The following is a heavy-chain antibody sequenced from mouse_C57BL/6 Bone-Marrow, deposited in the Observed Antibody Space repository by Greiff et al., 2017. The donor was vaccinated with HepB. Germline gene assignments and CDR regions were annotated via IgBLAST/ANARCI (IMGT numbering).Heavy chain of an antibody. Sequence: VQLQQSGPVLVKPGASVKMSCKASGYTFTDYYMNWVKQSHGKSLEWIGVINPYNGGTSYNQKFKGKATLTVDKSSSTAYMELNSLTSEDSAVYYCARSSNWDWFAYWGQGTLVTVSA. D-gene: IGHD4-1*01. J-gene: IGHJ3*01. CDR1: GYTFTDYY. CDR2: INPYNGGT. CDR3: ARSSNWDWFAY. V-gene: IGHV1-19*01.